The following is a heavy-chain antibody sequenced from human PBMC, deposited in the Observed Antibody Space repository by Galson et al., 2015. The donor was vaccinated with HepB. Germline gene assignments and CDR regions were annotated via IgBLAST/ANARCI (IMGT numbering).Heavy chain of an antibody. Sequence: SLRLSCAASGFTFSSYAMSWVRQAPGKGLEWVSAIRGSGGSTYYADSVKGRFTISRDNSKNTLYLQMNSLRAEDTAVYYCAKPQLPYSSGWYLDGNDYWGQGSLVTVSS. CDR3: AKPQLPYSSGWYLDGNDY. J-gene: IGHJ4*02. CDR2: IRGSGGST. V-gene: IGHV3-23*01. D-gene: IGHD6-19*01. CDR1: GFTFSSYA.